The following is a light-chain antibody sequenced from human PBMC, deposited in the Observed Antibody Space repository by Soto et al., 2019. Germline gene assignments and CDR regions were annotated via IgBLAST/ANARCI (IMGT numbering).Light chain of an antibody. CDR1: QSVSNW. J-gene: IGKJ1*01. Sequence: DIQMTQSPSTLSASVGDRVTITCRTSQSVSNWLAWYQQNPGKAPKLLIYKASSLETGVPSRFSGSGSGTEFTLTISSLQPDDFATYYCHQYNSYSTTFGQGTKVEIK. CDR3: HQYNSYSTT. V-gene: IGKV1-5*03. CDR2: KAS.